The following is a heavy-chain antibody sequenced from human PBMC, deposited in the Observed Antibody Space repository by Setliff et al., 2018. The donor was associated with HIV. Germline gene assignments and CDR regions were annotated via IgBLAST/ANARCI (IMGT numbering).Heavy chain of an antibody. CDR1: GGSISSGSYY. J-gene: IGHJ4*02. V-gene: IGHV4-61*02. Sequence: PSETLSLTCTVSGGSISSGSYYWSGIRQPAGKGLEWIGRIYTSGRIDYNPSLKSRVTISVDTSNKQFSLNLSSVTAADTAVYYCARDSDYYDSSTYRLDYWGQGTLVTVSS. CDR3: ARDSDYYDSSTYRLDY. CDR2: IYTSGRI. D-gene: IGHD3-22*01.